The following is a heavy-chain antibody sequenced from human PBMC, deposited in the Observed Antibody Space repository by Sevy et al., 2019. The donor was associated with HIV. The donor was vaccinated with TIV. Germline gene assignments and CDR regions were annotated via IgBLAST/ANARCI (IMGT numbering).Heavy chain of an antibody. J-gene: IGHJ4*02. CDR1: GFTFSISD. Sequence: GGYLRLSCAASGFTFSISDMNWVRQAPGKGLEWVSFISSRSSTIYYADSVKGRFTISRDNAKISLYLQMNSLRDDDTAVYYCASGSNHKNFDYWGQGTLVTVSS. CDR2: ISSRSSTI. CDR3: ASGSNHKNFDY. D-gene: IGHD3-10*01. V-gene: IGHV3-48*02.